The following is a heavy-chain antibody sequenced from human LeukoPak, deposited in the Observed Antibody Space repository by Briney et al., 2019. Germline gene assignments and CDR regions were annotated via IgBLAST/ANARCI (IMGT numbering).Heavy chain of an antibody. CDR3: ASRGVRITMVRGVIIRSPEDY. CDR1: GFTFSSYW. V-gene: IGHV3-7*01. D-gene: IGHD3-10*01. Sequence: GGSMRLSCAASGFTFSSYWMSWVRQAPGKGLEWVDNIKQDGSEKYYVDSVKGRFTISRDNAKNSLYLQMNSLRVEDTAVYYCASRGVRITMVRGVIIRSPEDYWGQGTLVTVSS. CDR2: IKQDGSEK. J-gene: IGHJ4*02.